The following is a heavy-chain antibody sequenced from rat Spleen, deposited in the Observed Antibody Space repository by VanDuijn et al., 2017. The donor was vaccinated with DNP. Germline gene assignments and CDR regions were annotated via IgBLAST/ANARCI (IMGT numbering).Heavy chain of an antibody. D-gene: IGHD1-7*01. Sequence: EVQLVESGGGLVQPGRSLKLSCAASGFPFSDYFMAWVRQAPKKGLEWVATILYDGSFIYYGDSVKGRFTISRDNAKSTLYLQMNSLRSEDTATYYCTRDHTTGTPGAWGQGTSVTVSS. CDR1: GFPFSDYF. V-gene: IGHV5-22*01. CDR3: TRDHTTGTPGA. CDR2: ILYDGSFI. J-gene: IGHJ4*01.